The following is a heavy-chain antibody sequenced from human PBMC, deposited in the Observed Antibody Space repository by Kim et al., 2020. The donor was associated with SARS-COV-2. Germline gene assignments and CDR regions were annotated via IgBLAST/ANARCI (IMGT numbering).Heavy chain of an antibody. Sequence: GGSLRLSCAASGFTFNIYAMTWVRQAPGKGLEWVSVISGSGGSTYYADSVKGRFTISRDNSKNTLYLQMNSLRAEDTAVYYCAKVTGYYYDSSGYYKDNWFDPWGQGTLVTVSS. CDR2: ISGSGGST. CDR1: GFTFNIYA. V-gene: IGHV3-23*01. D-gene: IGHD3-22*01. J-gene: IGHJ5*02. CDR3: AKVTGYYYDSSGYYKDNWFDP.